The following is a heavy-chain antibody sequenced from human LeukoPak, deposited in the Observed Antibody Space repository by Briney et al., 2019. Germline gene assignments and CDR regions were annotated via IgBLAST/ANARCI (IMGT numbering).Heavy chain of an antibody. D-gene: IGHD4/OR15-4a*01. CDR3: AREGASLGYYFDY. Sequence: GGSLRLSCAASGFTFSSYEMNWVRQAPGKGLEWVSYISSSGSTIYYADSVKGRFTISRDNAKSSLYLQMNSLRAEDTAVYYCAREGASLGYYFDYWGQGTLVTVSS. J-gene: IGHJ4*02. CDR1: GFTFSSYE. CDR2: ISSSGSTI. V-gene: IGHV3-48*03.